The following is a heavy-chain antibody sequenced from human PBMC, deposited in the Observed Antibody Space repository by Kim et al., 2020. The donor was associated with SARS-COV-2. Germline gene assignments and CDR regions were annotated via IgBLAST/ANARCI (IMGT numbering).Heavy chain of an antibody. CDR3: AKVYGSGSYHYFDY. CDR2: ISGSATNT. V-gene: IGHV3-23*01. J-gene: IGHJ4*02. Sequence: GGSLRLSCAASGFTFSSYAMNWVRQAPGKGLEWVSAISGSATNTYYADSVKGRFTISRDNSKNTLYLQMSSLRAEDTAVYYCAKVYGSGSYHYFDYWGQGTLVTVSS. D-gene: IGHD3-10*01. CDR1: GFTFSSYA.